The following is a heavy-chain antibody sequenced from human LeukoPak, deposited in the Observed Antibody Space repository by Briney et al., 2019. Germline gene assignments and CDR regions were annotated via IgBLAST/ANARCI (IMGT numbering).Heavy chain of an antibody. V-gene: IGHV3-53*01. D-gene: IGHD6-13*01. Sequence: SGGSTYYADFVKGRFTISRDNSKNTLYLQMNSLRAEDTAVYYCARVEQQLVGYYYYYGMDVWGQGTTVTVSS. CDR2: SGGST. J-gene: IGHJ6*02. CDR3: ARVEQQLVGYYYYYGMDV.